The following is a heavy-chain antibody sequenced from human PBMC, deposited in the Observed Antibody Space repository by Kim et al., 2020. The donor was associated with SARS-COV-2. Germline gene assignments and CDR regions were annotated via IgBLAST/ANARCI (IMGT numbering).Heavy chain of an antibody. Sequence: SETLSLTCTVSGGSISSYYWSWIRQPPGKGLEWIGYIYYSGSTNYNPSLKSRVTISVDTSKNQFSLKLSSVTAADTAVYYCARGGSLLLWFGEYPFDHWG. V-gene: IGHV4-59*08. D-gene: IGHD3-10*01. CDR2: IYYSGST. J-gene: IGHJ4*01. CDR3: ARGGSLLLWFGEYPFDH. CDR1: GGSISSYY.